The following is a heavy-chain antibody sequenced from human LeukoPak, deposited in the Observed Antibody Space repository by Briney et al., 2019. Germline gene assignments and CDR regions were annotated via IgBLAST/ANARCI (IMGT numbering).Heavy chain of an antibody. CDR3: ARDLSHILTGNYIASGSWFDP. Sequence: ASVKVSCKASGYNITSYYMHWVRQAPGQGLEWMGIINPSAGSISYAQKFQGRVAMTRDTSTSTVYMELSSLRSDDTAVYYCARDLSHILTGNYIASGSWFDPWGQGTLVTVSS. V-gene: IGHV1-46*01. CDR1: GYNITSYY. J-gene: IGHJ5*02. D-gene: IGHD3-9*01. CDR2: INPSAGSI.